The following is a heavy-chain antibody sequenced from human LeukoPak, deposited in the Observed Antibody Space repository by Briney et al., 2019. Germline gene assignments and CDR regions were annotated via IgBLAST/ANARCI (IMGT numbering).Heavy chain of an antibody. J-gene: IGHJ4*02. CDR3: ARAGHNSDSGGYDY. Sequence: ASVKVSCKASGYTFIDHYIHWVRQAPGQGLESMGWINPNIGDTNYAQKFQGRATMTRDTSSSTAYMELSRPRSDDTAVYYCARAGHNSDSGGYDYWGQGTLVTVSS. V-gene: IGHV1-2*02. CDR2: INPNIGDT. CDR1: GYTFIDHY. D-gene: IGHD3-22*01.